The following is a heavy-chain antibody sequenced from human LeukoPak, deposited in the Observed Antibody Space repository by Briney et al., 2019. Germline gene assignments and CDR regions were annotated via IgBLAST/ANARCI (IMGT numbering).Heavy chain of an antibody. CDR1: GGSISGSSHY. CDR3: AREGYSYGFDY. D-gene: IGHD5-18*01. J-gene: IGHJ4*02. CDR2: MYTSGNT. Sequence: ASETLSLTCTVSGGSISGSSHYWGWIRQPPGKGLEWIGSMYTSGNTNYNPSLKSRATISVDTSKNQFSLELSSVTAADTAVYYCAREGYSYGFDYWGQGTLVTASS. V-gene: IGHV4-39*07.